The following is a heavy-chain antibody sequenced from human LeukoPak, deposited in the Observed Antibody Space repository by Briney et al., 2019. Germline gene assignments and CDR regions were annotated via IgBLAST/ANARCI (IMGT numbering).Heavy chain of an antibody. CDR3: VSRNPGTL. V-gene: IGHV4-34*01. CDR1: GGSFSGYY. CDR2: INHSGST. Sequence: PSETLSLTCAVYGGSFSGYYWSWIRQPPGKGLEWIGEINHSGSTNYNPSLKSRVTISVDTSKNQFSLKLSSVTAADTAVYYCVSRNPGTLWGQGTLVTVSS. J-gene: IGHJ4*02. D-gene: IGHD1/OR15-1a*01.